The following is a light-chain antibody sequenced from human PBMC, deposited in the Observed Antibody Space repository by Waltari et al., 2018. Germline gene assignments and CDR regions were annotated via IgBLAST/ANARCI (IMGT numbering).Light chain of an antibody. V-gene: IGKV1-9*01. CDR2: RAS. J-gene: IGKJ4*01. CDR3: QQLYNFPLT. Sequence: DIQLTQSPSLVSASVGDRVTITCRASRDITTNLAWYHQRPGKAPKLLIDRASILQSGVPSRFRGSGSGTECSLTIGSLQPEDFATYYCQQLYNFPLTFGGGTKVEVK. CDR1: RDITTN.